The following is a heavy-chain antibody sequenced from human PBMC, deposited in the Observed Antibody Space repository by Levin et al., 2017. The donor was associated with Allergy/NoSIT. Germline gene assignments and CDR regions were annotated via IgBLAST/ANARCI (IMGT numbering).Heavy chain of an antibody. CDR2: ISAYNGNT. CDR3: ARASILEWLLYLDY. CDR1: GYTFTSYG. V-gene: IGHV1-18*01. D-gene: IGHD3-3*01. Sequence: EASVKVSCKASGYTFTSYGISWVRQAPGQGLEWMGWISAYNGNTNYAQKLQGRVTMTTDTSTSTAYMELRSLRSDDTAVYYCARASILEWLLYLDYWGQGTLVTVSS. J-gene: IGHJ4*02.